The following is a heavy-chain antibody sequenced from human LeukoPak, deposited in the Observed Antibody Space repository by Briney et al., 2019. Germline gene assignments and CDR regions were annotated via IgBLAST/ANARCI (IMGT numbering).Heavy chain of an antibody. D-gene: IGHD6-13*01. CDR2: INHSGST. CDR1: GGSFSGYY. J-gene: IGHJ6*02. V-gene: IGHV4-34*01. Sequence: PSETLSLTCAVYGGSFSGYYWSWIRQPPGKGLEWIGEINHSGSTNYNLSLKSRVTISVDTSKNQFSLKLSSVTAADTAVYYCATNRRSSKPGPYYYYGMDVWGQGTTVTVSS. CDR3: ATNRRSSKPGPYYYYGMDV.